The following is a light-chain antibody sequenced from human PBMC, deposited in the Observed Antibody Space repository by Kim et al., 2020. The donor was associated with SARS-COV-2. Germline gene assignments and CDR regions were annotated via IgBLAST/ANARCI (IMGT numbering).Light chain of an antibody. CDR1: TTDH. CDR2: DVY. J-gene: IGLJ2*01. Sequence: VSRSPGQSITISCTGTTTDHVSWYQQHPGKAPKLMIYDVYKWPSGVSHRFSGSKSDNTASLTISGLQADDEADYYCSSYTRSRTLLFGGGTQLTVL. CDR3: SSYTRSRTLL. V-gene: IGLV2-14*02.